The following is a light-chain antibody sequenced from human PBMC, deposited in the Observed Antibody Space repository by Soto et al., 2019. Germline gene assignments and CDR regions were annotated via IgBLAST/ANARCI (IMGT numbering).Light chain of an antibody. CDR3: SSYISGSTPYG. Sequence: QSALTQPASVSGSPGQSIAISCTGTSSDVGGSKYVSWYQQHPGKAPKLMIYEVNNRPSGVSDRFSGSKSGNTASLTISGLQPEDAADYFCSSYISGSTPYGFGSGTKLTVL. CDR2: EVN. J-gene: IGLJ1*01. V-gene: IGLV2-14*01. CDR1: SSDVGGSKY.